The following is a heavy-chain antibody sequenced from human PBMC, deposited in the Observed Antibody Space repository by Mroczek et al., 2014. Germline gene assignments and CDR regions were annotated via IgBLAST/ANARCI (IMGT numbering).Heavy chain of an antibody. CDR3: ARDRHYYGSGSWRAFDI. CDR2: IYSGGST. J-gene: IGHJ3*02. V-gene: IGHV3-53*01. CDR1: GFTVSSNY. Sequence: VQLQESGGGLIQPGGSLRLSCAASGFTVSSNYMSWVRQAPGKGLEWVSVIYSGGSTYYADSVKGRFTISRDNSKNTLHLQMNSLRAEDTAVYYCARDRHYYGSGSWRAFDIWGQGTMVTVSS. D-gene: IGHD3-10*01.